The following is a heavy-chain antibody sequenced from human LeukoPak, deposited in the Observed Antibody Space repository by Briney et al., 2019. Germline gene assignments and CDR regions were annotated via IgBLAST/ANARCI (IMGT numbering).Heavy chain of an antibody. CDR3: ARGHYGMDV. V-gene: IGHV3-7*04. J-gene: IGHJ6*02. CDR1: GFTFSHHW. CDR2: IYLDGSET. Sequence: PGGSLRLSCAAPGFTFSHHWLTWVRQGPGKGPDWVANIYLDGSETNYLDSVKGRFTISRDNAKNSLYLQLNSLRAEDTAVYYCARGHYGMDVWGQGTTVTVSS.